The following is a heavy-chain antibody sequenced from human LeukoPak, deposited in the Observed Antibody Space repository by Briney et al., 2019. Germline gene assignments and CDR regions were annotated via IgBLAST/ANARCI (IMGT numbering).Heavy chain of an antibody. V-gene: IGHV3-30*02. CDR3: TKGISTEDYRFFF. Sequence: SGGSLRLSCTTSGFTFSNYGIHWVRQAPGKWLEWVSFIKSDESDKHYADSVKGRFTISRDNSKNTLYLQMNSLRPEDTAVYYCTKGISTEDYRFFFWGQGALVTVSS. J-gene: IGHJ4*02. CDR2: IKSDESDK. CDR1: GFTFSNYG. D-gene: IGHD3-16*02.